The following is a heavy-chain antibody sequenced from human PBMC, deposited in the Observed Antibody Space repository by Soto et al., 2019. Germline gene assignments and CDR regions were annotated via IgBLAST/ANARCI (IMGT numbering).Heavy chain of an antibody. CDR3: VSCDCSVGSCYSCWHFDL. V-gene: IGHV1-18*01. CDR1: GYTFSDYA. CDR2: ISASTRNT. Sequence: QVQLVQSGGEVKKPGASVKVSCQASGYTFSDYAISWVRQAPGQGLEWMGWISASTRNTDQAQNFQGRVIMTLDTSTNTAYMGLRSLRSDDTAVYYCVSCDCSVGSCYSCWHFDLWCRGTLVTVSS. J-gene: IGHJ2*01. D-gene: IGHD2-15*01.